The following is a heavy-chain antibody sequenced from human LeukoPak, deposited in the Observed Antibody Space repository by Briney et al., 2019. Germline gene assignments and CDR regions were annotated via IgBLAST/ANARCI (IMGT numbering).Heavy chain of an antibody. CDR2: IIPILGIA. CDR1: GGTFSSYA. D-gene: IGHD3-22*01. CDR3: ARGPYDSSGYWFDP. Sequence: ASVKVSCKASGGTFSSYAISWVRQAPGQGLEWMGRIIPILGIANYAQKFQGRVTITADKSTSTAYMELSSLRSGDTAVYYCARGPYDSSGYWFDPWGQGTLVTVSS. V-gene: IGHV1-69*04. J-gene: IGHJ5*02.